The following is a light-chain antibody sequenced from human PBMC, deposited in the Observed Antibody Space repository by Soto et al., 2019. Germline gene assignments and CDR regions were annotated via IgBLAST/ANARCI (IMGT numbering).Light chain of an antibody. CDR2: EGS. Sequence: QSALTQPASVSGSPGQSITISCTGTSSDVGSYTLVSWFQQHPGKAPKLMIYEGSKRPSGVSNRFSGSKSGNTASLTISGLQAEDEADYYCCSYAVTNILVVGGGTKLTVL. V-gene: IGLV2-23*01. CDR3: CSYAVTNILV. CDR1: SSDVGSYTL. J-gene: IGLJ2*01.